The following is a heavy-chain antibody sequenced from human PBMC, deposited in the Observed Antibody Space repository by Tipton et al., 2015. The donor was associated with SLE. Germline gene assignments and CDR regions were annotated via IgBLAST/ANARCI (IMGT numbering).Heavy chain of an antibody. V-gene: IGHV3-30*19. Sequence: SLRLSCAASGFTFSSYGMHWVRQAPGKGLEWVAVISYDGSNKYYADSVKGRFTISRDNSKSTLYLQMNSLRAEDTAVYYCARGPFLRFLEWWGQGTLVTVSS. D-gene: IGHD3-3*01. CDR3: ARGPFLRFLEW. CDR2: ISYDGSNK. CDR1: GFTFSSYG. J-gene: IGHJ4*02.